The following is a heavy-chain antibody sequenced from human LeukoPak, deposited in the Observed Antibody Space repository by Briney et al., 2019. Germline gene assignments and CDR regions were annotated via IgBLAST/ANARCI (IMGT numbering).Heavy chain of an antibody. Sequence: PGGSLRPSCAASGFTFSSYAMSWVRQAPGKGLEWVSAISGSGGSTYYADSVKGRFTISRDNSKNTLYLQMNSLRAEDTAVYYCAKEYDFWSGYSNFDYWGQGTLVTVSS. D-gene: IGHD3-3*01. V-gene: IGHV3-23*01. CDR3: AKEYDFWSGYSNFDY. CDR1: GFTFSSYA. CDR2: ISGSGGST. J-gene: IGHJ4*02.